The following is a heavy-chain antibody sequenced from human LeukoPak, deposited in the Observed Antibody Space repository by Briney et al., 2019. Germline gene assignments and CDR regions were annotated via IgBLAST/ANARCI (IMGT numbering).Heavy chain of an antibody. Sequence: GGSLRLSRAASVFTVSSNYMSWVRQAPGKGLERVSVIYSGGSTYYADSVKGRFTVSRDNSKNTLYLQMNSLRAEDTAVYYCARGTRGSGSSHFDYWGQGTLVTVSS. V-gene: IGHV3-53*01. CDR2: IYSGGST. CDR3: ARGTRGSGSSHFDY. D-gene: IGHD3-10*01. J-gene: IGHJ4*02. CDR1: VFTVSSNY.